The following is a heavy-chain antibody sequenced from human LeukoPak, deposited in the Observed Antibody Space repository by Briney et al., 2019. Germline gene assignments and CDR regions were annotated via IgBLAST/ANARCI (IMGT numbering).Heavy chain of an antibody. V-gene: IGHV3-48*03. CDR2: ISSSGSTI. J-gene: IGHJ6*03. Sequence: TGGSLRLSCAASGFTLSSYEMNWVRQAPGKGLEWVSYISSSGSTIYYADSVKGRFTISRDNARNSLYLQMNSLRAEDTAVYYCARGSRTPYYYYMDVWGKGTTVTISS. CDR3: ARGSRTPYYYYMDV. D-gene: IGHD1-1*01. CDR1: GFTLSSYE.